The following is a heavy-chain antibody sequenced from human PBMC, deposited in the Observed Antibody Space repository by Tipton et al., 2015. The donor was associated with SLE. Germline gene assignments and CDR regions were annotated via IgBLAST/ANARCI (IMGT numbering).Heavy chain of an antibody. Sequence: SLRLSCAASGFTFSSYAMSWVRQAPGKGLEWVSVISDSGASTYYVDSVKGRFSISRDNSKSTLFLQMNSLRAEDTAVYYCAKDRRPEWLLNYYYGMDVWGQGTTVTVSS. CDR2: ISDSGAST. CDR1: GFTFSSYA. J-gene: IGHJ6*02. CDR3: AKDRRPEWLLNYYYGMDV. V-gene: IGHV3-23*01. D-gene: IGHD3-3*01.